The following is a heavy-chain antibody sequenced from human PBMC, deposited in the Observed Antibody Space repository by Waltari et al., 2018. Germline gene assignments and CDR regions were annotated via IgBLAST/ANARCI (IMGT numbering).Heavy chain of an antibody. J-gene: IGHJ6*03. V-gene: IGHV1-18*01. Sequence: QLVQSGSEVKKPGASVKVSCKTSGYDFTGDGINWVRQAPGQGLEWMGWVSPYTENTNKHEKFRGRITVTTDTATRTAYMELRNLRSDDTAVYYGARGLARGIHPYYYMDVWGQGTTVTVSS. CDR3: ARGLARGIHPYYYMDV. CDR1: GYDFTGDG. D-gene: IGHD3-10*01. CDR2: VSPYTENT.